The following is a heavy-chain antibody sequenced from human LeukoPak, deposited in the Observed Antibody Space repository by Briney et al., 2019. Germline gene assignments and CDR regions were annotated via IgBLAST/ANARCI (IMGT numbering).Heavy chain of an antibody. CDR2: IKQDGSEK. CDR3: ARDHVQAAAGTGDYYYGMDV. CDR1: GFIFSSYW. V-gene: IGHV3-7*01. D-gene: IGHD6-13*01. Sequence: PGGSLRLSCAASGFIFSSYWMSWVRQAPGKGLEWVANIKQDGSEKYYVDSVKGRFTISRDNAKNSLYLQMNSLRAEDTAVYYCARDHVQAAAGTGDYYYGMDVWGQGTTVTVSS. J-gene: IGHJ6*02.